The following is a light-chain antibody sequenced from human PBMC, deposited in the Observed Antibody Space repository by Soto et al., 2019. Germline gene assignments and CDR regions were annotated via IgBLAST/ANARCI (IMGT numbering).Light chain of an antibody. J-gene: IGLJ1*01. Sequence: QSVLTQPASVSGSPGQSITISCTGTSSDVGGYNYVSWYQQHPGKAPKLMIYDVSNRPSGVSNHFSGSKSGNTASLTISGLQAEDEADYFCNSYTSSTTLYVFGTGTKVTVL. CDR3: NSYTSSTTLYV. CDR1: SSDVGGYNY. V-gene: IGLV2-14*03. CDR2: DVS.